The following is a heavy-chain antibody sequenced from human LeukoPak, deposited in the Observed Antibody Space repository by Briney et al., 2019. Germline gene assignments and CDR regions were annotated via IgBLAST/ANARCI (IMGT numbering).Heavy chain of an antibody. CDR2: IRYDGSNK. Sequence: PGGSLRLSCAASGFTFSNYGMHWVRQAPGKGLEWVAFIRYDGSNKYYADSVKGRFTISRDNAKNSLYLQMNSLRAEDTAVYYCAREGYGDPSYYFDYWGQGTLVTVSS. CDR1: GFTFSNYG. V-gene: IGHV3-30*02. J-gene: IGHJ4*02. D-gene: IGHD4-17*01. CDR3: AREGYGDPSYYFDY.